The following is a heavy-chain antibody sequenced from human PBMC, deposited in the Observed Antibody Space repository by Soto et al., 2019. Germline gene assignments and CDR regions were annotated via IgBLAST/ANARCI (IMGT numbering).Heavy chain of an antibody. V-gene: IGHV3-30*18. D-gene: IGHD2-21*02. J-gene: IGHJ4*02. CDR2: ISYDGSNK. CDR3: AKDLRRRVVTAPMGY. Sequence: QVQLVESGGGVVQPGRSLRLSCAASGFPFSSYGMHWVRQAPGKGLEWVAVISYDGSNKYYADSVKGRFTISRDNSKNTLYLQMNSLRAEDTAVYYCAKDLRRRVVTAPMGYWGQGTLVTVSS. CDR1: GFPFSSYG.